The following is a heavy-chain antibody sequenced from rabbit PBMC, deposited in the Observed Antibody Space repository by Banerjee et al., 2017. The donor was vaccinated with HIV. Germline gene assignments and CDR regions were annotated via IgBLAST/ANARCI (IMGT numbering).Heavy chain of an antibody. CDR3: ARKEGYDGRGGYGYGKFNL. D-gene: IGHD6-1*01. Sequence: QSLEESGGDLVKPGASLTLTCKASGFSFSSGYDMCWVRQAPGKGLEWIVCIDAGSSDSTYDASWAKGRFTISKTSSTTVTLQMTSLTAADTATYFCARKEGYDGRGGYGYGKFNLWGPGTLVTVS. CDR2: IDAGSSDST. CDR1: GFSFSSGYD. J-gene: IGHJ4*01. V-gene: IGHV1S40*01.